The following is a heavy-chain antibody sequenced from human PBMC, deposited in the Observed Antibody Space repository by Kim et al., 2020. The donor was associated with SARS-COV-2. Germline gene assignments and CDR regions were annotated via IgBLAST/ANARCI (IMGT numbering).Heavy chain of an antibody. CDR2: INHSGGT. Sequence: SETLSHTCAVYGGSFSGYYWSWIRQPPGKGLEWIGEINHSGGTNYNPSLKSRVTISVDTSKNQFSLKLTSVTAADAALYFCARRLSNTSGWGSHYCDLWG. V-gene: IGHV4-34*01. D-gene: IGHD3-10*01. J-gene: IGHJ2*01. CDR3: ARRLSNTSGWGSHYCDL. CDR1: GGSFSGYY.